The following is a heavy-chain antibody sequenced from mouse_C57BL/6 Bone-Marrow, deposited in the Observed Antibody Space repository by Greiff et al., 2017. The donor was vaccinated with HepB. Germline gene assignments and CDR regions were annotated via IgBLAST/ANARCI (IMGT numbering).Heavy chain of an antibody. Sequence: QVQLQQSGAELVRPGSSVKLSCKASGYTFTSYWMHWVKQRPIQGLEWIGNIDPSDSDTHYNQKFKDKATLTVDKSSSTAYMQLSSLTSEDSAVYYCARAAPGSSYFDCWGKGTTLTVSS. V-gene: IGHV1-52*01. CDR3: ARAAPGSSYFDC. D-gene: IGHD1-1*01. CDR1: GYTFTSYW. CDR2: IDPSDSDT. J-gene: IGHJ2*01.